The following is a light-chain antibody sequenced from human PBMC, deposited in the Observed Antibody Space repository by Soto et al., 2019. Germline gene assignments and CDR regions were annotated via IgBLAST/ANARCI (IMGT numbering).Light chain of an antibody. V-gene: IGKV3-15*01. CDR1: QSVSTS. CDR3: QQYNNWPPWT. Sequence: EIVMTQSPATLSVSPGDRATLSCRASQSVSTSMAWYQQKPGQAPRLLMYGVSTRATGIPARFSGSGSGTEFTLTISSLQSEDFAVYYCQQYNNWPPWTFGQGTKVDNK. CDR2: GVS. J-gene: IGKJ1*01.